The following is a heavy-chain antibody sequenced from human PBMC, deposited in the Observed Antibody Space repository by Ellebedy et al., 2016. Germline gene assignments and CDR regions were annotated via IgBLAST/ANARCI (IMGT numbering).Heavy chain of an antibody. D-gene: IGHD2-2*01. Sequence: SLKISXAASGFTFDDYAMHWVRQAPGKGLEWVSGISWNSGSIGYVDSVKGRFTISRDNAKNSLYLQMNSLRAEDTAVYYCARDFSEFGVPAAFDYWGQGTLVTVSS. CDR3: ARDFSEFGVPAAFDY. CDR1: GFTFDDYA. J-gene: IGHJ4*02. V-gene: IGHV3-9*01. CDR2: ISWNSGSI.